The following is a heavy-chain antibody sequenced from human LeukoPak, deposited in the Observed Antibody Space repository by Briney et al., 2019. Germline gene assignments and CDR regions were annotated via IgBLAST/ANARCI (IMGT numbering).Heavy chain of an antibody. CDR2: ISGSGGST. V-gene: IGHV3-23*01. J-gene: IGHJ4*02. CDR1: GFTFSSYA. D-gene: IGHD3-22*01. Sequence: GGSLRLSCAAAGFTFSSYAMSWVRQAPGKGLEWVSAISGSGGSTYYADSVKGRFTISRDNSKNTLYLQMNSLRAEDTAVYYCAKDFHSSGYYFEFWTFDYWGQGTLVTVSS. CDR3: AKDFHSSGYYFEFWTFDY.